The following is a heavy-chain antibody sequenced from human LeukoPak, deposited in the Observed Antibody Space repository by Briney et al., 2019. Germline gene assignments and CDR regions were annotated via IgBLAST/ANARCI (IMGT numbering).Heavy chain of an antibody. CDR2: IYYSGST. Sequence: PSQTLSLTCTVSGGSISSGDYYWSWIRQPPGKGLEWIGYIYYSGSTYYNPSLKSRVTISVDTSKNQFSLKLSSVTAADTAVYYCASRLIAAAGMVDYWGQGTLVTVSS. V-gene: IGHV4-30-4*01. CDR1: GGSISSGDYY. CDR3: ASRLIAAAGMVDY. D-gene: IGHD6-13*01. J-gene: IGHJ4*02.